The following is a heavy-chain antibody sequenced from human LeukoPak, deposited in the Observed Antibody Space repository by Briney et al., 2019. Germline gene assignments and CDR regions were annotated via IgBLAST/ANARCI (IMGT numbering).Heavy chain of an antibody. V-gene: IGHV3-30*18. CDR1: GFTFTTYG. Sequence: AGGSLRLSCAASGFTFTTYGMHWVRQAPGKGLEWVAVISYDGSYEYYVDSVRGRFTISRDNSKNTLYLQMNSLRAEDTAVYYCAKSRILTGYSYFDYWGQGTLVTVSS. CDR2: ISYDGSYE. D-gene: IGHD3-9*01. J-gene: IGHJ4*02. CDR3: AKSRILTGYSYFDY.